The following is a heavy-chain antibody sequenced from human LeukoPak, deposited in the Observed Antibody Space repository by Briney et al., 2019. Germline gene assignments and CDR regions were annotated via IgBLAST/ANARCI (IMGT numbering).Heavy chain of an antibody. J-gene: IGHJ6*03. CDR1: GFTFSSYA. Sequence: GSLRLSCAASGFTFSSYAMSWIRQPAGKGLEWIGRIYTSGSTNYNPSLKSRVTMSVDTSKNQFSLKLSSVTAADTAVYYCARALNYVYYYYMDVWGKGTTVTVSS. CDR2: IYTSGST. V-gene: IGHV4-4*07. D-gene: IGHD3-10*02. CDR3: ARALNYVYYYYMDV.